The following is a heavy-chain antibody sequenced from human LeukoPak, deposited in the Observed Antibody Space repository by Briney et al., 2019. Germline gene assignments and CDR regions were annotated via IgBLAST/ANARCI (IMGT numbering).Heavy chain of an antibody. CDR3: ARCGPSPIDY. J-gene: IGHJ4*02. CDR2: IYPNSGGT. D-gene: IGHD1-26*01. V-gene: IGHV1-2*02. CDR1: GYTFTDYY. Sequence: GASVKVSCKASGYTFTDYYMHWVRQAPGQGLEWMGWIYPNSGGTKYAQKFQGRVTMTRDTSISTAYMELSRLRSDDTAVYYCARCGPSPIDYWGRGILVTVSS.